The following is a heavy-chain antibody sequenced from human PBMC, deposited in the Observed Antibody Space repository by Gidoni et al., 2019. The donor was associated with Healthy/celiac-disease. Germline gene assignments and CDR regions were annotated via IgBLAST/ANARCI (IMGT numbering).Heavy chain of an antibody. CDR3: ARSDFRQGYYDSSGYWGY. D-gene: IGHD3-22*01. J-gene: IGHJ4*02. V-gene: IGHV1-69*04. CDR1: GGTFSSYA. CDR2: IIPILGIA. Sequence: QVQLVQSGAEVKKPGSSVKVSCKASGGTFSSYAINWVRQAPGQGLEWIGRIIPILGIANYEQKFQGRVTITADKSTSTAYMELSSLRSEDTDVYYCARSDFRQGYYDSSGYWGYWGQGTLVTVSS.